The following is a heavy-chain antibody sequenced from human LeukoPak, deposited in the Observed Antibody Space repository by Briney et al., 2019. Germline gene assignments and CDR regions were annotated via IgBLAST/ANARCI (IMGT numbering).Heavy chain of an antibody. J-gene: IGHJ6*02. CDR3: ARGELAFYYYYGMDV. CDR2: IYYSGST. CDR1: GGSISSYY. Sequence: SETLSLTCTVSGGSISSYYWSWIRQPPGKGLEWIGYIYYSGSTNYNPSLKSRVTISVDTSKNQFSLKLSSVTAADTAVYYCARGELAFYYYYGMDVWGQGTTVTVSS. V-gene: IGHV4-59*01. D-gene: IGHD1-26*01.